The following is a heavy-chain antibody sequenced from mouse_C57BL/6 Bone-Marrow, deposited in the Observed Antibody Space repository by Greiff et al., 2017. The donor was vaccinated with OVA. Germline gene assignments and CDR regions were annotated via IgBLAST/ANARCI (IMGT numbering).Heavy chain of an antibody. CDR1: GYTFTSYW. J-gene: IGHJ2*01. D-gene: IGHD2-1*01. CDR2: IYPGNSDT. V-gene: IGHV1-5*01. Sequence: EVQLQQSGTVLARPGASVKMSCKTSGYTFTSYWMHWVKQRPGQGLEWIGAIYPGNSDTSYNQKFKGKAKLTAVTSASTAYMELSSLTNEDSAVYYCTRSLYGKSYWGQGTTLTVSS. CDR3: TRSLYGKSY.